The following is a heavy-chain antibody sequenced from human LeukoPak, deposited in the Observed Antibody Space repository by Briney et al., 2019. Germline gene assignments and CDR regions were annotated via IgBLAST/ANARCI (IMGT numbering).Heavy chain of an antibody. V-gene: IGHV3-30*02. J-gene: IGHJ4*02. D-gene: IGHD6-13*01. Sequence: GGSLRVSCAAYGFSFSNHGIHWVRQAPGKGLEWVAFIRYDGSHKYYSDSVKGRFTISRDNSKNTLSLQMTSLRTDDTAIYYCAKDVGYSSSWYEDWGQGTLVTVSS. CDR1: GFSFSNHG. CDR3: AKDVGYSSSWYED. CDR2: IRYDGSHK.